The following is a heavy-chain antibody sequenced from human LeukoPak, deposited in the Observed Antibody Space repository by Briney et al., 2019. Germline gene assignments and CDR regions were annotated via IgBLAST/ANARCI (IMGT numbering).Heavy chain of an antibody. CDR3: ATGPTTHYNILTGYYYFDY. Sequence: SETLSLTCAVYGGSFSGYYWTWIRQPPGKGLEWIGEINHSGSTNYNPSLKSRVTISIDTSKNHFSLRLSSVTAADTAVYYCATGPTTHYNILTGYYYFDYWGQGTLVTVSS. J-gene: IGHJ4*02. D-gene: IGHD3-9*01. V-gene: IGHV4-34*01. CDR2: INHSGST. CDR1: GGSFSGYY.